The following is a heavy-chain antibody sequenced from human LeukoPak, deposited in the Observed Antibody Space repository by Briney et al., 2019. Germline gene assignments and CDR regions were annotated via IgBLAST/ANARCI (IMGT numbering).Heavy chain of an antibody. D-gene: IGHD3-10*01. CDR3: ARSQNYYGSGDY. V-gene: IGHV4-59*01. J-gene: IGHJ4*02. Sequence: SETLSLTCAVYGGSFSGYYWSWLRQPPGKALEWIGYIYYTGNTYYNPSLEGRVTISVDTSKNHFSVKLSSVTAADTAVYYCARSQNYYGSGDYWSQGTLVTVSS. CDR1: GGSFSGYY. CDR2: IYYTGNT.